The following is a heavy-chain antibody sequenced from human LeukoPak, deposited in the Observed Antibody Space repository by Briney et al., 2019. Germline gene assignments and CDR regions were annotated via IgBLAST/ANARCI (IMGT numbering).Heavy chain of an antibody. CDR2: ISAYNGNT. CDR3: ARVGCSGGSCYIPFPFDY. Sequence: GASVKVSCKASGYTFTSYGISWVRQAPGQGLEWMGWISAYNGNTNYAQKLQGRVTMTTDTSTSTAYMELRSLRSDDTAVYYYARVGCSGGSCYIPFPFDYWGQGTLVTVSS. V-gene: IGHV1-18*01. D-gene: IGHD2-15*01. CDR1: GYTFTSYG. J-gene: IGHJ4*02.